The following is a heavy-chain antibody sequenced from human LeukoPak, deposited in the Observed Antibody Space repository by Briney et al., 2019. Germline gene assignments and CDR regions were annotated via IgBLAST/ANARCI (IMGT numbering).Heavy chain of an antibody. J-gene: IGHJ4*02. CDR3: AKKRDSAGSNDY. D-gene: IGHD2-15*01. CDR1: GLTFSSHW. CDR2: ISMSGETT. V-gene: IGHV3-23*01. Sequence: GGSLRLSCAASGLTFSSHWMHWVRQAPGKGLVWVSGISMSGETTYYADSLKGRFTISRDDSKNTLYLQMNSLRAEDTAVYYCAKKRDSAGSNDYWGQGTLVTVSS.